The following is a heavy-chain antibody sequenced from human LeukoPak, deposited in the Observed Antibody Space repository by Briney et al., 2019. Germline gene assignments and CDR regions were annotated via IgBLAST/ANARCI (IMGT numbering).Heavy chain of an antibody. D-gene: IGHD2-2*01. J-gene: IGHJ4*02. CDR2: ISSNGGST. V-gene: IGHV3-64*01. CDR3: ARGIVVVPAAMGYYFDH. CDR1: GFTFSSYA. Sequence: GSLRLSCAASGFTFSSYAMHWVRQAPGKGLEYVSAISSNGGSTYYANSVKGRFTISRDNSKNTLYLQMGSLRAEDMAVYYCARGIVVVPAAMGYYFDHWGQGTLVTVSS.